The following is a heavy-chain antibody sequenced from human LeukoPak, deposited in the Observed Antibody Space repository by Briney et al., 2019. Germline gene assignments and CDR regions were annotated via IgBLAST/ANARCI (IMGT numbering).Heavy chain of an antibody. Sequence: ASVKVSCKASGGTFSSYAISWVRQAPGQGLEWMGGFDPEDGETIYAQKFQGRVTMTEDTSTDTAYMELSSLRSEDTAVYYCATGVAKTGKRAAHWFDPWGQGTLVTVSS. CDR1: GGTFSSYA. CDR2: FDPEDGET. D-gene: IGHD1-14*01. CDR3: ATGVAKTGKRAAHWFDP. J-gene: IGHJ5*02. V-gene: IGHV1-24*01.